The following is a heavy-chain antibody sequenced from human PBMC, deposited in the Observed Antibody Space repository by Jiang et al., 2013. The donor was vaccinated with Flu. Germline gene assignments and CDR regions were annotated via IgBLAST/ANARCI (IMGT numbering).Heavy chain of an antibody. J-gene: IGHJ6*02. V-gene: IGHV3-9*01. CDR2: ISWNSGSI. Sequence: VQLVESGGGLVQPGRSLRLSCAASGFTFVDNAMQWVRQAPGKGLEWVSGISWNSGSIGYADSVKGRFTISRDNGKNSLYLQMNSLRPEDTALYYCARVGSYYDRSGYPVYYNGLDVWGQGTTVTVS. CDR3: ARVGSYYDRSGYPVYYNGLDV. CDR1: GFTFVDNA. D-gene: IGHD3-22*01.